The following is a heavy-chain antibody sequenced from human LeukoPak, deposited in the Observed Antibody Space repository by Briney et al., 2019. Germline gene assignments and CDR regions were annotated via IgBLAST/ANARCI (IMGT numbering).Heavy chain of an antibody. J-gene: IGHJ6*02. D-gene: IGHD6-13*01. CDR2: IYYSGST. Sequence: PSETLSLTCTVSGGSISSSSYYWGWIRQPPGKGLEWIGSIYYSGSTYYNPSLKSRVTISVDTSKNQFSLKLSSVTAADTAVYYCARRRRGEHEIAAAGTYYYYGMDVWGQGTTVTVSS. CDR3: ARRRRGEHEIAAAGTYYYYGMDV. V-gene: IGHV4-39*01. CDR1: GGSISSSSYY.